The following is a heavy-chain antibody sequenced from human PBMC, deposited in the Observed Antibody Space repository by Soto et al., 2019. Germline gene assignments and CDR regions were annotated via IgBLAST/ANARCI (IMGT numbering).Heavy chain of an antibody. CDR2: IYSSGRT. J-gene: IGHJ5*02. V-gene: IGHV4-31*03. CDR1: GGSINSDEFY. Sequence: QVQLQESGPGLVKPSQTLSLTCSLSGGSINSDEFYWTWIRQSPGKGLEWIGYIYSSGRTHYNPSLKSRINISLDTSNNLLTLRLSSLTAADTAVYYCARMGLHLGELSRNWFDPWGRGTLVTVSS. D-gene: IGHD3-16*02. CDR3: ARMGLHLGELSRNWFDP.